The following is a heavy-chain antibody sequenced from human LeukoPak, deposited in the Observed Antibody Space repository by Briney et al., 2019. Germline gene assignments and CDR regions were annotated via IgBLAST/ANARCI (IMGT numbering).Heavy chain of an antibody. CDR1: GYTLTELS. D-gene: IGHD3-16*01. CDR2: FDPEDGET. J-gene: IGHJ4*02. CDR3: ATGDVYDYVWGSYPRY. V-gene: IGHV1-24*01. Sequence: ASVKVSCMVSGYTLTELSMHWVRQAPGKGLEWMGGFDPEDGETIYAQKFQGRVTMTEDTSTDTAYMELSSLRSEDTAVYYCATGDVYDYVWGSYPRYWGQGTLVTVSS.